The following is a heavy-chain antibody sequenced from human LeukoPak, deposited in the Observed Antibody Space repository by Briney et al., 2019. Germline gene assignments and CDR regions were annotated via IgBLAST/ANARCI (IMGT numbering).Heavy chain of an antibody. CDR1: GGSISSYY. Sequence: SETLSLTCTVSGGSISSYYWSWIRQPPGKGLEWIGYIYYSGSTNYNPSLKSRVTISVDTSKNQFSLKLSSVTAADTAVYYCARGGAGDIVVVPSRQDYGMDVRGQGTTVTVSS. CDR2: IYYSGST. V-gene: IGHV4-59*01. CDR3: ARGGAGDIVVVPSRQDYGMDV. D-gene: IGHD2-15*01. J-gene: IGHJ6*02.